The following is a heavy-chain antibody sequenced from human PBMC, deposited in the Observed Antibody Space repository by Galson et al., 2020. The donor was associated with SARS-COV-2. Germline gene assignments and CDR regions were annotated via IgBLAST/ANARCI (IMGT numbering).Heavy chain of an antibody. V-gene: IGHV4-39*07. CDR2: IYFNGTT. Sequence: ASATLSLTCTVSAGFLSSTSYYWGWIRQPPGKGLECIGSIYFNGTTFYNPSLKRRVTISIATSKNQFSLRLTSVTAAYTAVYFCARKTSTYDYWGRGALVTVSS. CDR1: AGFLSSTSYY. CDR3: ARKTSTYDY. J-gene: IGHJ4*01.